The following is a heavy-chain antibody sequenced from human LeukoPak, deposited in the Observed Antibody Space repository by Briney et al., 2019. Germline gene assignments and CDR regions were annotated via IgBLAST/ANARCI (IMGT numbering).Heavy chain of an antibody. D-gene: IGHD2-15*01. V-gene: IGHV1-2*02. CDR2: INPNSGGT. CDR1: GYTFTGYY. J-gene: IGHJ5*02. Sequence: VASVKVSCKASGYTFTGYYMHWVRQAPGQGLEWMGWINPNSGGTNYAQKFQGRVTMTRDTSISAAYMELSRLRSDDTAVYYCARDGLKDIVVVVAANWFDPWGQGTLVTVSS. CDR3: ARDGLKDIVVVVAANWFDP.